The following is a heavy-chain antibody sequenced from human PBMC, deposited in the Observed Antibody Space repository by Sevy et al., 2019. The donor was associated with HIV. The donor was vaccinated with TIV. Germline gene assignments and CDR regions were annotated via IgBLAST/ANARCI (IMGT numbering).Heavy chain of an antibody. CDR1: GYTFTGYY. V-gene: IGHV1-2*02. CDR3: ARGYWRVFYYFDY. D-gene: IGHD1-1*01. Sequence: ASVKVSCKASGYTFTGYYMHWVRQAPGQGLEWMGWINPNSGGTNYAQKFQGRVTMTRDTSISTAYMGLSRLRSDDAAVYYCARGYWRVFYYFDYWGQGTLVTVSS. CDR2: INPNSGGT. J-gene: IGHJ4*02.